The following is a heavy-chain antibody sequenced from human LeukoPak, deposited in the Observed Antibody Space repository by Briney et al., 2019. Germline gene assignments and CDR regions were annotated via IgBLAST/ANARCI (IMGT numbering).Heavy chain of an antibody. J-gene: IGHJ4*02. V-gene: IGHV4-39*01. CDR1: GDSISSSGFY. Sequence: PSETLSLTCTVSGDSISSSGFYWGWVRQPPGKGLEWIGSIHYSGSTYYNPSLKSRVTISVDTSKNQFSLKLTSVTAADTAVYYCARHVGRWLPDYWGQGTLVTVSS. CDR2: IHYSGST. CDR3: ARHVGRWLPDY. D-gene: IGHD5-12*01.